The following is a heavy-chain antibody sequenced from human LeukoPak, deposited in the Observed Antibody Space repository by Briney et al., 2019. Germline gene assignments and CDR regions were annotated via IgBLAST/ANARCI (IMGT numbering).Heavy chain of an antibody. CDR3: ARHRFELWFGEFTRQYNWLDP. D-gene: IGHD3-10*01. CDR1: GGSISSSSYY. J-gene: IGHJ5*02. Sequence: SETLSLTCTVSGGSISSSSYYWGWIRQPPGKGLEWIGSIYYSGSTYYNPSLKSRVTISVDTSKNQFSLKLSSVTAADTAVYYCARHRFELWFGEFTRQYNWLDPWGQGTLVTVSS. V-gene: IGHV4-39*01. CDR2: IYYSGST.